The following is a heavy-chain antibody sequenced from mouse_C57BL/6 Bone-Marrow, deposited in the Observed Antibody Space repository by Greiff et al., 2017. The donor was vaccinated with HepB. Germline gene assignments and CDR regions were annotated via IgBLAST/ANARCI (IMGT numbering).Heavy chain of an antibody. J-gene: IGHJ2*01. CDR2: IDPENGDT. V-gene: IGHV14-4*01. D-gene: IGHD1-1*01. CDR3: TTDYGSTRFDY. CDR1: GFNIKDDY. Sequence: EVQLQQSGAELVRPGASVKLSCTASGFNIKDDYMHWVKQRPEQGLEWIGWIDPENGDTEYASKFQGKATITADTSSNTAYLQLSSLTSEDTAVYYCTTDYGSTRFDYWGQGTTLTVSS.